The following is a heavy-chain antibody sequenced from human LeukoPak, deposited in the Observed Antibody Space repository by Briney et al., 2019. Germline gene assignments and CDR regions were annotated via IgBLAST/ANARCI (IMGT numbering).Heavy chain of an antibody. CDR1: GGSISSYY. J-gene: IGHJ4*02. D-gene: IGHD6-6*01. Sequence: PSETLSLTCTVSGGSISSYYWSWIRQPPGKGLEWIGYIYYSGSTNYNPSLKSRVTISVDTSKNQFSLKLSSVTAADTAVYYCARSLYSSSSYLSWGQGTLVTVSS. CDR3: ARSLYSSSSYLS. CDR2: IYYSGST. V-gene: IGHV4-59*01.